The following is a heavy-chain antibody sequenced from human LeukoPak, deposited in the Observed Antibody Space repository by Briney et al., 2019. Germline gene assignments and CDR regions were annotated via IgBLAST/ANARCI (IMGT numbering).Heavy chain of an antibody. CDR2: ISWNSGDI. CDR3: AREGLAYCGGDCYYYFDY. CDR1: GFTFSTYT. Sequence: PGGSLRLSCAASGFTFSTYTMHWVRQAPGKGLEWVSGISWNSGDIDYADSVKGRFTISRDNAKNSLYLQMNSLRAEDTAVYYCAREGLAYCGGDCYYYFDYWGQGTLVTVSS. D-gene: IGHD2-21*01. V-gene: IGHV3-9*01. J-gene: IGHJ4*02.